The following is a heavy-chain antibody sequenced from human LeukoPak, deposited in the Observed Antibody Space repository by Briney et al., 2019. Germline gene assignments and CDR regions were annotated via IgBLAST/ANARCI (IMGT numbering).Heavy chain of an antibody. V-gene: IGHV3-74*01. J-gene: IGHJ4*02. CDR2: INSDGSST. CDR3: ARDYRNYYDFWSGYSYYFDY. CDR1: GFTFSSYW. Sequence: GGSLRLSCAASGFTFSSYWMHWVRQAPGKGLVWVSRINSDGSSTSYADSVKGRSTISRDNAKNTLYLQMNSLRAEDTAVYYCARDYRNYYDFWSGYSYYFDYWGQGTLVTVSS. D-gene: IGHD3-3*01.